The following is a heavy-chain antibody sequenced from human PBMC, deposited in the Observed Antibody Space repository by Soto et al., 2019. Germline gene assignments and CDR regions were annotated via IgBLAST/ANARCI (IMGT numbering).Heavy chain of an antibody. CDR2: INHSGST. Sequence: SETLSLTCAVYGGSFSGYYWSWIRQPPGKGLEWIGEINHSGSTNYNPSLKSRVTISVDTSKNQFSLKLSSVTAADTAVYYCARVREDPYYDFWSGPLGDWFDPWGQGTLVTVSS. V-gene: IGHV4-34*01. J-gene: IGHJ5*02. D-gene: IGHD3-3*01. CDR3: ARVREDPYYDFWSGPLGDWFDP. CDR1: GGSFSGYY.